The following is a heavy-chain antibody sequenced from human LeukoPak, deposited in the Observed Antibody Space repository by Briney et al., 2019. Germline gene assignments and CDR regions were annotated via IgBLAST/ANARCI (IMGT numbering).Heavy chain of an antibody. J-gene: IGHJ6*03. CDR3: ARADSVPAGDYHYWYMDV. CDR1: GFTLTGYY. Sequence: GASVKVSCKASGFTLTGYYMHWVRQDPRQGFQWMGWIKPNSGDTDYAQKFQGRVTMTRDTSISTVYMELSSLRSDDTAVYYCARADSVPAGDYHYWYMDVWGKGTTVTVSS. V-gene: IGHV1-2*02. CDR2: IKPNSGDT. D-gene: IGHD2-2*01.